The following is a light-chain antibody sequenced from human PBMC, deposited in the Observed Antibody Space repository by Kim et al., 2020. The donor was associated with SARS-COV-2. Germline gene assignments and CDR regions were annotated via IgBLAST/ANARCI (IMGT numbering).Light chain of an antibody. CDR3: SSYAGSNESVV. J-gene: IGLJ2*01. Sequence: QSRPISCTGTSSDGGGYNDVSWYQQHPGKAPKLMIYEVSKRPSGVPDRFSGSKSGNTASLTVSGLQAEDEADYYCSSYAGSNESVVFGGGTQLTVL. V-gene: IGLV2-8*01. CDR1: SSDGGGYND. CDR2: EVS.